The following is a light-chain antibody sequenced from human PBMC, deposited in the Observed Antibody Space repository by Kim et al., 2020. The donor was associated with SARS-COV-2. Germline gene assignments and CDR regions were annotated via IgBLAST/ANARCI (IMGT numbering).Light chain of an antibody. J-gene: IGKJ2*01. CDR2: KTS. CDR3: QQYSSFPYT. Sequence: DIQMTQSPSTLSASVGDRVTITCRASQSISSWLAWYQQKPGKAPKVLIYKTSNLESGVPSRFSGSGSGTEYTLTIISLQPGDFATYYCQQYSSFPYTFGQGTMLEI. V-gene: IGKV1-5*03. CDR1: QSISSW.